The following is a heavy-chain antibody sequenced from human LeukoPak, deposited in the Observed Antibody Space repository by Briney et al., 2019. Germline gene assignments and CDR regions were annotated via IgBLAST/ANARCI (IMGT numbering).Heavy chain of an antibody. J-gene: IGHJ5*02. Sequence: PGGSLRLSCAASGFSVSSDYMSWVRQAPGKGLEWVSVIYSGGTTYYGASVKGRFSISRDNSKNTVYLQMNSLRAEDTAVYYCAKLTRGYCSSTACPNWFDPWGQGTLVTVSS. D-gene: IGHD2-2*01. CDR2: IYSGGTT. CDR3: AKLTRGYCSSTACPNWFDP. V-gene: IGHV3-53*01. CDR1: GFSVSSDY.